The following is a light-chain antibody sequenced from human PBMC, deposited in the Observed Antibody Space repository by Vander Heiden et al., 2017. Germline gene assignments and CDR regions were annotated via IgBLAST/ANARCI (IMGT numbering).Light chain of an antibody. Sequence: AIRMTQSPSSFSASTGDRVTITCRASQGIGTYLAWYQQKPGKAPKLLINVASTLQGGVPSRFSGSGSGTDFTLSISSLQSEDYGTYFCQQYDSYPWTFGPGTKVEVK. CDR2: VAS. V-gene: IGKV1-8*01. CDR3: QQYDSYPWT. CDR1: QGIGTY. J-gene: IGKJ1*01.